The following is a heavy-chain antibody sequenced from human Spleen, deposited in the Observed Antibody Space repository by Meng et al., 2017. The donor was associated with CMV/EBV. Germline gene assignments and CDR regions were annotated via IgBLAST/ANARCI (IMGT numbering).Heavy chain of an antibody. Sequence: TGSSGSINTDAYSWTWSRQRPGKGLEWIGYIFNSGSTYYNPSLKSRVTMSLDTSKNQFSLKLSSVTAADTAMYFCAREYHLLSRWFDPWGQGTLVTVSS. CDR3: AREYHLLSRWFDP. CDR1: SGSINTDAYS. CDR2: IFNSGST. V-gene: IGHV4-31*02. J-gene: IGHJ5*02. D-gene: IGHD2-2*01.